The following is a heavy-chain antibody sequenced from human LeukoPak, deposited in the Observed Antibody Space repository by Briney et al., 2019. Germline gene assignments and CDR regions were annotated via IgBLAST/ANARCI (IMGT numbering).Heavy chain of an antibody. CDR2: INHSGST. J-gene: IGHJ3*01. Sequence: SETLSLTCAVYGGSLSDYYWSWSRQTPGKGLEWIGEINHSGSTSYNPALKSRVTISVDTSKNQFSLKLSSVIAADTSVYYCASIHQLRGTDVFDLWGQGTMVTVSS. V-gene: IGHV4-34*01. CDR1: GGSLSDYY. CDR3: ASIHQLRGTDVFDL. D-gene: IGHD1-1*01.